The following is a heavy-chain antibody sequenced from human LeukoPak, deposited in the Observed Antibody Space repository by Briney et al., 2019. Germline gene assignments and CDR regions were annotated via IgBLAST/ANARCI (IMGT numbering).Heavy chain of an antibody. CDR3: ARRKLSKEFDY. CDR1: GYSFTSYW. CDR2: IHPGHSDT. D-gene: IGHD2-2*01. J-gene: IGHJ4*02. Sequence: GESLKISCKGYGYSFTSYWIGWVRQMPGKGLEWMGIIHPGHSDTRYNPSFQGQVTVSADTSLNTAYLQWGSLKASDTAIYYCARRKLSKEFDYWGQGTLVTVSS. V-gene: IGHV5-51*01.